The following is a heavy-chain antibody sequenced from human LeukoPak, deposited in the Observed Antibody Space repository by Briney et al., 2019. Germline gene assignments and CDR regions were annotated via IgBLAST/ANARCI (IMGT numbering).Heavy chain of an antibody. CDR1: GYSFTSYW. CDR2: IYPGDSDT. D-gene: IGHD2-15*01. CDR3: ARTAMGDCSGGSCYSDNALDI. J-gene: IGHJ3*02. Sequence: GESLKISCKGSGYSFTSYWIGWVRQMPGKGLEWIGIIYPGDSDTRYSPSFQGQVTISADKSISTAYLQWSSLKASDTAMYYCARTAMGDCSGGSCYSDNALDILGQGTMVTVSS. V-gene: IGHV5-51*01.